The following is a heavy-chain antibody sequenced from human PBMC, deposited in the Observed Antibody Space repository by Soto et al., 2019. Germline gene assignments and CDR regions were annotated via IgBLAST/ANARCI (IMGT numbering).Heavy chain of an antibody. CDR3: ARGPHVGISTS. D-gene: IGHD2-2*01. V-gene: IGHV3-53*01. Sequence: EVQLVESGGGSIQPGGSLRLSCAASGFNVSSNYMSWVRQAPGKGLEWLSVIYSGGSTYYAESVKGRFTISRDNSKNTLNLQMNALRVEDTAVYYCARGPHVGISTSWGQGTLVTVSS. CDR1: GFNVSSNY. J-gene: IGHJ4*02. CDR2: IYSGGST.